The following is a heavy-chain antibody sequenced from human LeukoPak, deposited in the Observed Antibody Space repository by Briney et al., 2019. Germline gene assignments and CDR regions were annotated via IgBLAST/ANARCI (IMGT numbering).Heavy chain of an antibody. CDR3: ARDYGG. CDR1: GFTFRRYW. D-gene: IGHD4/OR15-4a*01. Sequence: GESLRLSCAASGFTFRRYWMHWVRQAPGRGLAWVSRINSDGYSTTYADSVRGRFTISRDNGKNTLYLQMNSLRVDDTAVYYCARDYGGWGQGTLVTVSS. V-gene: IGHV3-74*03. CDR2: INSDGYST. J-gene: IGHJ4*02.